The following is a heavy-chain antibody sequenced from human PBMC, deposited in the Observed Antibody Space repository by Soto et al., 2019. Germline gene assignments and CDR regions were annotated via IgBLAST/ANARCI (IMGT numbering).Heavy chain of an antibody. V-gene: IGHV4-39*01. J-gene: IGHJ4*02. Sequence: QLQLQESGPGLVKPSETLSLTCTVSDGSISSRSSYWGWIRQPPGKGLEWIGSINDSGSTFYNPSHKSRITISVDTSKNQFSLKMSSVTAADTAVYFCAKTGFWSDYRVADYWGQGTLVTVSS. CDR2: INDSGST. CDR1: DGSISSRSSY. CDR3: AKTGFWSDYRVADY. D-gene: IGHD3-3*01.